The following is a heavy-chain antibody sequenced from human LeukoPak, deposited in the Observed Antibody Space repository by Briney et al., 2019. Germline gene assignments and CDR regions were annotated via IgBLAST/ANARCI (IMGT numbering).Heavy chain of an antibody. CDR1: GGSISSSTYY. J-gene: IGHJ4*02. Sequence: SETLSLTCTVSGGSISSSTYYWGWIRQPPGKGLEWIGSIYYSGSTYYTPSLKSRVTISVDTSKNQFSLKLSSVTAADTAMYYCTRYYDSSGYFDYWGQGTLVTVSS. CDR2: IYYSGST. V-gene: IGHV4-39*07. CDR3: TRYYDSSGYFDY. D-gene: IGHD3-22*01.